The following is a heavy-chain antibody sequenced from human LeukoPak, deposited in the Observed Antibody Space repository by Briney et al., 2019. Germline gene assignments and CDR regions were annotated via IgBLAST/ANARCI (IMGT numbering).Heavy chain of an antibody. CDR2: IYYSGST. V-gene: IGHV4-59*08. Sequence: SETLSLTCTVSGGSISSYYWSWIRQPPGKGLEWIGYIYYSGSTNYNPPLKSRVTISVDTSKNQFSLKLSSVTAADTAVYYCARHDDGSYSYWGQGTLVTVSS. CDR3: ARHDDGSYSY. D-gene: IGHD1-26*01. CDR1: GGSISSYY. J-gene: IGHJ4*02.